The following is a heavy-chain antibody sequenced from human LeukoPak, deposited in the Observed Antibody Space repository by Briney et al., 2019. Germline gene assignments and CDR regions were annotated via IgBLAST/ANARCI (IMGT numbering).Heavy chain of an antibody. Sequence: SETPSLTCTVSGGSISSYYWSWIRQPAGKGLEWIGRIYTSGSTNYNPSLKSRVTMSVDTSKNQFSLKLSSVTAADTAVYYCARVYYDFWSGYHYNWFDPWGQGTLVTVSS. V-gene: IGHV4-4*07. CDR2: IYTSGST. J-gene: IGHJ5*02. D-gene: IGHD3-3*01. CDR1: GGSISSYY. CDR3: ARVYYDFWSGYHYNWFDP.